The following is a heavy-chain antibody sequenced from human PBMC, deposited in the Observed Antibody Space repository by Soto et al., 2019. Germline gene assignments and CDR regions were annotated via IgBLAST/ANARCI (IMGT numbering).Heavy chain of an antibody. D-gene: IGHD3-22*01. CDR2: IIPIFGTA. CDR3: ARRWLFKYYFDY. V-gene: IGHV1-69*13. CDR1: GGTFSSYA. Sequence: SVKVSCKASGGTFSSYAISWVRQAPGQGLEWMGGIIPIFGTANYAQKFQGRVTITADESTSTAYMELSSLRSEDTAVYYCARRWLFKYYFDYWGQGTLVTAPQ. J-gene: IGHJ4*02.